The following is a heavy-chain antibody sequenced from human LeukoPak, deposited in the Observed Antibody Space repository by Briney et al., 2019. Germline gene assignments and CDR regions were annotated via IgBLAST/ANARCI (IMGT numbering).Heavy chain of an antibody. D-gene: IGHD6-19*01. Sequence: GGSLRLSCAASGFTFSSYWMHWVRQVPGKGLVWVSRINSDGSNTRYADSVKGRFTISRDNAKNTLYLQMNSLRAEDTAVYYCARDRGSGWHTFDYWGQGTLVTVSS. CDR1: GFTFSSYW. V-gene: IGHV3-74*01. CDR3: ARDRGSGWHTFDY. J-gene: IGHJ4*02. CDR2: INSDGSNT.